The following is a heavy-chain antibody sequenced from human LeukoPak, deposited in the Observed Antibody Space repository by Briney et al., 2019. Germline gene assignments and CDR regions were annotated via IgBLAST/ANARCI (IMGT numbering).Heavy chain of an antibody. CDR1: GFTVSSKY. J-gene: IGHJ4*02. D-gene: IGHD2-2*01. Sequence: GGSLRLSCAASGFTVSSKYMSWVRQAPGKGLEWVSVIYIDGGTYYADSVKGRFTISRDNSKNTLLLQMNNLRAEDTAVYYCARGHYSNRLGGQGTLVTVSS. CDR3: ARGHYSNRL. CDR2: IYIDGGT. V-gene: IGHV3-66*01.